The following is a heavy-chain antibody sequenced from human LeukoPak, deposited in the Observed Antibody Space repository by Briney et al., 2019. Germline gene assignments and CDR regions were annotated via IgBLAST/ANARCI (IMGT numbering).Heavy chain of an antibody. D-gene: IGHD6-13*01. CDR3: ARSTESQQLVPSWFDP. CDR2: INPNSGGT. Sequence: ASVTVSCKASGYTFTRYYMHWVRQAPGQGLEWMGWINPNSGGTNYAQKFQGRVTMTSDTSISTAYMELSRLRSDDTAVYYCARSTESQQLVPSWFDPWGQGTLVTVSS. J-gene: IGHJ5*02. CDR1: GYTFTRYY. V-gene: IGHV1-2*02.